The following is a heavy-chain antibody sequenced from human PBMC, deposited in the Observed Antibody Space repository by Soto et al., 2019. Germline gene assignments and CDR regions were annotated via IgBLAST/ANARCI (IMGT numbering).Heavy chain of an antibody. CDR1: GFTFSSYS. J-gene: IGHJ4*02. CDR2: ISSSSSYI. D-gene: IGHD6-19*01. V-gene: IGHV3-21*01. Sequence: EVQLVESGGGLVKPGGSLRLSCAASGFTFSSYSMNWVRQAPGKGLEWVSSISSSSSYIYYADSVKGRFTISRDNAKNSLYLQMNSLRAEDTAVYYCARDGFPTGYSSGWYDWGQGTLVTVSS. CDR3: ARDGFPTGYSSGWYD.